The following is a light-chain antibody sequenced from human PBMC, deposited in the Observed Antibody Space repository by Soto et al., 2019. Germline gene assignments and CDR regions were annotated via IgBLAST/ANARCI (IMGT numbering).Light chain of an antibody. CDR1: QSVSSSY. CDR3: QQYGSSAWT. J-gene: IGKJ1*01. Sequence: EIVLTPSPRTRSVSPGEGYTLSCMASQSVSSSYLAWYQQKPGQAPRLLIYGAYSRATGITDRFSGSGSGTDFTLTISRLEPEDFAVYYCQQYGSSAWTFGQGTKVDIK. CDR2: GAY. V-gene: IGKV3-20*01.